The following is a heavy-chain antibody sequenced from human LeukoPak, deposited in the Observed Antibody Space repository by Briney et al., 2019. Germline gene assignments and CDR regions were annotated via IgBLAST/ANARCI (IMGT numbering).Heavy chain of an antibody. D-gene: IGHD2-8*01. V-gene: IGHV3-30*18. Sequence: GGSLRLSCAASGFTFSSYGMPWVRQAPGKGLEWVAVISYDGSNKYYADSVKGRFTISRDNSKNTLYLQMNSLRAEDTAVYYCAKDSTNPNSFDYWGQGTLVTVSS. J-gene: IGHJ4*02. CDR1: GFTFSSYG. CDR3: AKDSTNPNSFDY. CDR2: ISYDGSNK.